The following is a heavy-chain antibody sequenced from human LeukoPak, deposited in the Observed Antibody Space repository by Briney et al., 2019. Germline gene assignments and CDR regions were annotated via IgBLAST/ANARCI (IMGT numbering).Heavy chain of an antibody. Sequence: GGSLRLSCAASGFTFSGYSMNWVRQAPGKGLEWVSYISSGSSTIYYADSVRGRFTISRDNAKSSLYLQMNSLRAEDTAVYYFARGRADYHFDCLSLGTLSTV. D-gene: IGHD4-11*01. J-gene: IGHJ4*02. V-gene: IGHV3-48*01. CDR2: ISSGSSTI. CDR1: GFTFSGYS. CDR3: ARGRADYHFDC.